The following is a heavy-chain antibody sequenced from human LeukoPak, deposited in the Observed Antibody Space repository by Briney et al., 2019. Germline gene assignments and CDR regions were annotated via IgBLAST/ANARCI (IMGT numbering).Heavy chain of an antibody. CDR2: IIPIFGTA. J-gene: IGHJ2*01. CDR3: ARVEHSGYDFSYWYFDL. Sequence: SVKVSCKASGGTFSSYAISWVRQAPGQGLEWMGGIIPIFGTANYAQKFQGRVTITADESTSTAYMELSSLRSEDTAVYYCARVEHSGYDFSYWYFDLWGRGTLVTASS. D-gene: IGHD5-12*01. CDR1: GGTFSSYA. V-gene: IGHV1-69*13.